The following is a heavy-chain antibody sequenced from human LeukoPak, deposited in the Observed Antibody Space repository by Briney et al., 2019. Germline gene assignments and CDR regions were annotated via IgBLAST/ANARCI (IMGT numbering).Heavy chain of an antibody. CDR2: IRYDGSNT. V-gene: IGHV3-30*02. CDR3: AKEQGVLRFLEWPVDWFDP. J-gene: IGHJ5*02. Sequence: GGSLRLSCAASGFSFSDYDIHWVRLAPGKGLEWVTFIRYDGSNTYAESVKGRFTISRDNSKNTVYLQMNSLAIEDTAIYYCAKEQGVLRFLEWPVDWFDPWGQGTLVTVSS. CDR1: GFSFSDYD. D-gene: IGHD3-3*01.